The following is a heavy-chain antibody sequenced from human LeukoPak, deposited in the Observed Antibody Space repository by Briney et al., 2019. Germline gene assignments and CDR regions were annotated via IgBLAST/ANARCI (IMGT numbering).Heavy chain of an antibody. V-gene: IGHV1-2*02. CDR1: GYTYTGYY. CDR3: ARAGYYYDSSGYSTRGAFDI. J-gene: IGHJ3*02. CDR2: INPNSGGT. D-gene: IGHD3-22*01. Sequence: ASVKVSCKASGYTYTGYYMHWVRQAPGQGLEWMGWINPNSGGTNYAQKFQGRVTMTRDTSISTAYMELSRLRSDDTAVYYCARAGYYYDSSGYSTRGAFDIWGQGTMVTVSS.